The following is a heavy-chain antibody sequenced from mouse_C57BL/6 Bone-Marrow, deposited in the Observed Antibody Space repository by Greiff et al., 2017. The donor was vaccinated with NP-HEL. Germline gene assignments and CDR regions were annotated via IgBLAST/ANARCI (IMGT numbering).Heavy chain of an antibody. V-gene: IGHV1-54*01. CDR1: GYAFTNYL. CDR2: INPGSGGT. Sequence: QVQLQQSGAELVRPGTSVKVSCKASGYAFTNYLIEWVKQRPGQGLEWIGGINPGSGGTNYTEKFKGKATLTADKSSSPSYMHLSSLTSEDSAVYFCARSITKAYWGQGTLVTVSA. J-gene: IGHJ3*01. D-gene: IGHD1-1*01. CDR3: ARSITKAY.